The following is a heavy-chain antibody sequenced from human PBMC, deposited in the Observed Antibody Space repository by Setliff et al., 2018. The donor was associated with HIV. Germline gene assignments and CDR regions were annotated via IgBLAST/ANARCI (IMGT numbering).Heavy chain of an antibody. CDR3: ARYNFRRGYWDYFDY. D-gene: IGHD3-3*01. CDR1: GGSFSGYY. V-gene: IGHV4-34*01. J-gene: IGHJ4*02. CDR2: INHSGST. Sequence: SETLSLTCAVYGGSFSGYYWSWIRQPPGKGLEWIGEINHSGSTNYNPSLKSRVTISEDTSKSQVVLTMTNMDPLDTATYFCARYNFRRGYWDYFDYWGQGTQVTVSS.